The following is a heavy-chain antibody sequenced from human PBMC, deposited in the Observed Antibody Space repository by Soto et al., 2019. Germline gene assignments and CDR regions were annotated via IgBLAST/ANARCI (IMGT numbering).Heavy chain of an antibody. CDR2: ISAYNGNT. V-gene: IGHV1-18*04. CDR1: GYTFTSYG. J-gene: IGHJ6*02. CDR3: ARGGVRYCSSTSCYTPDDYYYYGMDV. Sequence: ASVKVSCKASGYTFTSYGISWVRQAPGQGLEWMGWISAYNGNTNYAQKLQGRVTMTTDTSTSTAYMGLRSLRSDDTAVYYCARGGVRYCSSTSCYTPDDYYYYGMDVWGQGTTVTVSS. D-gene: IGHD2-2*02.